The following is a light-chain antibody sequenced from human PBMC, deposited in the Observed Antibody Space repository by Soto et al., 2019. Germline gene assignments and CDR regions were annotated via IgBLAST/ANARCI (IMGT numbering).Light chain of an antibody. CDR2: GAS. Sequence: IVVTQSAATLPSSPGERATLSCRASQSVSSSYLAWYQQKPGQAPRLLIYGASSRASGIPDRFSGSGSGTDFTLTISRLEPEDFAVYYCQQYGSSPWTFGQRTKVDIK. V-gene: IGKV3-20*01. J-gene: IGKJ1*01. CDR3: QQYGSSPWT. CDR1: QSVSSSY.